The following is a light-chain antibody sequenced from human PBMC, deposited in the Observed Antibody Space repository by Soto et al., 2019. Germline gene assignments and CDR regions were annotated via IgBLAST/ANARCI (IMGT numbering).Light chain of an antibody. CDR1: SSNIGSNN. J-gene: IGLJ1*01. V-gene: IGLV1-47*02. CDR2: YNS. CDR3: AAWDDGLLGQC. Sequence: QSVLTQPPSVSGTHGQRVTVSCSGTSSNIGSNNVYWYQQVPGTAPKLLIFYNSQRPSGVPYRFSGSKSGTAASLAISGLRSEDEADYYFAAWDDGLLGQCFGPVTKLTVL.